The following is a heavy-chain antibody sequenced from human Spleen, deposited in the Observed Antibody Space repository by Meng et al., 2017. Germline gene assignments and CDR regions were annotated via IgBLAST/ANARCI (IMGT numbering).Heavy chain of an antibody. V-gene: IGHV1-2*02. D-gene: IGHD2-15*01. Sequence: GQLVQVGAEVKKPGASVKVSCKASGYSFSGYYIHWVRQAPGQGLEWMGWINPNGGATYSAQKFQGRVTMTRDTSISTAYMELSRLKFDDTAVYYCAREGGPDKWFDPWGQGTLVTVSS. CDR3: AREGGPDKWFDP. CDR1: GYSFSGYY. CDR2: INPNGGAT. J-gene: IGHJ5*02.